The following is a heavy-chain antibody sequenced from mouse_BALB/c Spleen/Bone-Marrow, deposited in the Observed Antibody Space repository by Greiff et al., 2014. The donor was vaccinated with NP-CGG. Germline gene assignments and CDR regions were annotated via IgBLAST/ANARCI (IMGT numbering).Heavy chain of an antibody. V-gene: IGHV1-52*01. CDR3: ARRRGTMITTRDAMDY. J-gene: IGHJ4*01. CDR1: GYTFTSYW. CDR2: IDPYDSET. Sequence: QVQLQQSGAELVRPGASVELSCKASGYTFTSYWMNWVKQRPEQGLEWIGRIDPYDSETHYNQKFKDKAILTVDKSSSTAYMQLSSLTSEDSAVYYCARRRGTMITTRDAMDYWGQGTSVTVSS. D-gene: IGHD2-4*01.